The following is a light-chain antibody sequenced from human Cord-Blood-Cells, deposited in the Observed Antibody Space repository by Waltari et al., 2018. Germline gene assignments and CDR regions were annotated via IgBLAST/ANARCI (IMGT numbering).Light chain of an antibody. CDR1: QSVSSY. CDR3: QQRSNWPLT. Sequence: EIVLTQSPATLSLSPGERATLSCRASQSVSSYLAWYQQKPGQAPRLPIYDASNRATGIPARFSGKWAGNEFTRTISSLEPEDFAVYYCQQRSNWPLTFGGGTKVEIK. CDR2: DAS. V-gene: IGKV3-11*01. J-gene: IGKJ4*01.